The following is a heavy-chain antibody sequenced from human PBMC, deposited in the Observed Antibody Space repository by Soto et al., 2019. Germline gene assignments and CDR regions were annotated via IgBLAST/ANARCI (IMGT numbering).Heavy chain of an antibody. J-gene: IGHJ6*02. Sequence: EGRLVDSGGGLVKPGGSLRLSCAASGFSFSAYTMIWVRQAPGKGLQWVSSVSTGTTYQEYADSVKGRFTISRDDANQLGFLQMEGLGPEETACYYWVRGGEDITSPYGMDVWGQGTTVTVSS. CDR1: GFSFSAYT. CDR3: VRGGEDITSPYGMDV. V-gene: IGHV3-21*01. D-gene: IGHD3-16*01. CDR2: VSTGTTYQ.